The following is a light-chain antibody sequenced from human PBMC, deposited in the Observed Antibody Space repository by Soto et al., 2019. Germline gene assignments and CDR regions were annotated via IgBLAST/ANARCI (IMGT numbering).Light chain of an antibody. J-gene: IGKJ2*01. V-gene: IGKV1-27*01. Sequence: DTQMTQSPSSLSASVGDRVTITCRASQGISNYLAWYQQKPGKVPKILIYGASTLQSGVPSRFTVRGAVPDFTLTIISLKTEVVATCSCPNYHSAPRTCDKGTNMDI. CDR1: QGISNY. CDR2: GAS. CDR3: PNYHSAPRT.